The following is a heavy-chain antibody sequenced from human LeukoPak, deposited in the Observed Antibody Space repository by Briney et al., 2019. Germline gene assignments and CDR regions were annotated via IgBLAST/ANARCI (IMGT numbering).Heavy chain of an antibody. CDR1: GYSISSGYY. J-gene: IGHJ3*02. CDR2: IYYSGST. D-gene: IGHD1/OR15-1a*01. CDR3: ARGTEAFDI. V-gene: IGHV4-61*01. Sequence: PSETLSLTCAVSGYSISSGYYWGWIRQPPGKGLEWIGYIYYSGSTNYNPSLKSRVTISVDTSKNQFSLKLSSVTAADTAVYYCARGTEAFDIWGQGTMVTVSS.